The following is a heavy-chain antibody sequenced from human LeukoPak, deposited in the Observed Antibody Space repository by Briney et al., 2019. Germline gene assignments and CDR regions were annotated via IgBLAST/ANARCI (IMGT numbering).Heavy chain of an antibody. D-gene: IGHD2-15*01. J-gene: IGHJ5*02. Sequence: PSETLSLTCTVSGGSISSYYWSWIRQPPGKGLEWIGYVYYSGSTNYNPSLKSRVTISVDTSKNQFSLNLRSVTAADTAVYYCARGRRDIGIDPWGQGTLVTVSS. CDR2: VYYSGST. V-gene: IGHV4-59*01. CDR3: ARGRRDIGIDP. CDR1: GGSISSYY.